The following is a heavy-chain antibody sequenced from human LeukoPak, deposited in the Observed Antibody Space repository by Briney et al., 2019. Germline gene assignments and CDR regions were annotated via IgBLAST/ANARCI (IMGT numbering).Heavy chain of an antibody. CDR1: GFTFDDFA. Sequence: AGGSLKLTCAASGFTFDDFAMHWVRQSPGKGLEWVSGISWNSDTTAYADSVKGRFTISRDNANNSLYLLMNSLRSEDTAFYYCAKAPHYYTSATYWHYFEHWGQGPLQSVSS. V-gene: IGHV3-9*01. J-gene: IGHJ4*02. CDR3: AKAPHYYTSATYWHYFEH. CDR2: ISWNSDTT. D-gene: IGHD3-10*01.